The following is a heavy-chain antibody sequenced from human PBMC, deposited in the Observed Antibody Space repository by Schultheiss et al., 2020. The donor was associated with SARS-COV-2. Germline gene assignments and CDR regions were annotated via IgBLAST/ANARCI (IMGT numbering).Heavy chain of an antibody. CDR2: IKQDGSEK. J-gene: IGHJ4*02. CDR3: APGGSRSGNAPNDY. Sequence: GGSLRLSCSASGFTFSSYWMSWVRQAPGKGLEWVANIKQDGSEKYYVDSVKGRFTISRDNSKNTLYLQMNSLRAEDTAVYYCAPGGSRSGNAPNDYWGQGTLVTVSS. V-gene: IGHV3-7*03. CDR1: GFTFSSYW. D-gene: IGHD4-23*01.